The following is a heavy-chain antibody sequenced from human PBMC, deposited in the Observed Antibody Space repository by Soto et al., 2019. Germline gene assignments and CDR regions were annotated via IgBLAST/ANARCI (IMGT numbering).Heavy chain of an antibody. CDR1: GFTFSTYA. V-gene: IGHV3-23*01. CDR2: ISGSGGSA. J-gene: IGHJ3*02. CDR3: AKPFCVSTTCSGGAFDI. D-gene: IGHD2-2*01. Sequence: EVQLLESGGGLVQPGGSLRLSCAASGFTFSTYAMSWARQAPGKGLEWVSAISGSGGSAYYADSVKGRLTISRDNSKNTLYLQMNSLRAEDTAVYYCAKPFCVSTTCSGGAFDIWGQGTMVTVSS.